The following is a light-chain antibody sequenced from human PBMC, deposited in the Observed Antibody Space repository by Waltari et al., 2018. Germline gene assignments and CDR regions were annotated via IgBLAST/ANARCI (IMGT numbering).Light chain of an antibody. CDR3: QQYGSSPYT. Sequence: EVVLTQSPGILSLSPGDRATLSGRASQRVSVNSLAWYQHKPGQAPRLLIYDATMRATAIPDRFSGSVSGTDFTLVITRLEPEDFGVYYCQQYGSSPYTFGQGTKLQIK. J-gene: IGKJ2*01. CDR2: DAT. V-gene: IGKV3-20*01. CDR1: QRVSVNS.